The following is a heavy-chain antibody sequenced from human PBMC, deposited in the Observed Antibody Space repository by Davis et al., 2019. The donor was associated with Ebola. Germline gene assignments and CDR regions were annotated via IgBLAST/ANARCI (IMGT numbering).Heavy chain of an antibody. CDR1: GYSFTTYW. CDR2: IDPSDSYT. V-gene: IGHV5-10-1*01. D-gene: IGHD2-2*01. Sequence: GESLKISCKGSGYSFTTYWIAWVRQMPGKGLEWMGRIDPSDSYTNYSPSFQGHVTISAYKSISNAYLQWSSLKASDTAMYYCAGTKYYYYGMDVWGQGTTVNVSS. J-gene: IGHJ6*02. CDR3: AGTKYYYYGMDV.